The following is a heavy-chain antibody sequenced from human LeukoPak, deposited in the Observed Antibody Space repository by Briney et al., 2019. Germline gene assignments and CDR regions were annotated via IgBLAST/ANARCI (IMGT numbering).Heavy chain of an antibody. V-gene: IGHV3-30*02. CDR3: AKVGYCSGGSCYGNYFDY. Sequence: GGSLRLSCAASGFTFSSYGMHWVRQAPGKGLEWVAFIRYDGSNKYYADSVKGRFTISRDNSKNTLYLQMNSLRAEDTAVYYCAKVGYCSGGSCYGNYFDYWGQGTLVTVSS. CDR1: GFTFSSYG. J-gene: IGHJ4*02. CDR2: IRYDGSNK. D-gene: IGHD2-15*01.